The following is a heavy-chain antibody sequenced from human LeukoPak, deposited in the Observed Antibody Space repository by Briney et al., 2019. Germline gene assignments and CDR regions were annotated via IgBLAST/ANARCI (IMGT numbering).Heavy chain of an antibody. Sequence: ASVKVSCKASGYTFTSYYMHWVRQAPGQGLEWMGIINPSGGSTSYAQKFQGRVTMTRDTSTNTVYMELSSLRSEDTAVYYCARVLRDSSGYYSGYFDYWGQGTLVTASS. D-gene: IGHD3-22*01. V-gene: IGHV1-46*01. CDR2: INPSGGST. CDR3: ARVLRDSSGYYSGYFDY. J-gene: IGHJ4*02. CDR1: GYTFTSYY.